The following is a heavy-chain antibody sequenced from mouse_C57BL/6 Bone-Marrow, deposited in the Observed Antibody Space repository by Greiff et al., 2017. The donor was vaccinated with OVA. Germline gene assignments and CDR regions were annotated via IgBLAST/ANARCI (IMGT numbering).Heavy chain of an antibody. CDR1: GYTFTSYW. D-gene: IGHD1-1*01. Sequence: QVQLQQPGAELVKPGASVKLSCKASGYTFTSYWMQWVKQRPGQGLEWIGEIDPSDSYTNYNQKFKGKATLTVDTSSSTAYMQLSSLTSEDSAVYYCARGVITTVVYWYFDVWGTGTTVTVSS. CDR3: ARGVITTVVYWYFDV. CDR2: IDPSDSYT. V-gene: IGHV1-50*01. J-gene: IGHJ1*03.